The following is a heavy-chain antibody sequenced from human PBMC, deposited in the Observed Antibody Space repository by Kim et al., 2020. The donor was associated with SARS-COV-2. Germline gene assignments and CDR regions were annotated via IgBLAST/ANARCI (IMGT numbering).Heavy chain of an antibody. J-gene: IGHJ3*02. D-gene: IGHD2-15*01. V-gene: IGHV4-59*01. CDR2: IYYSGST. CDR1: GGSISSYY. CDR3: ARDRFYCSGGSCYLDAFD. Sequence: SETLSLTCTVSGGSISSYYWSWIRQPPGKGLEWIGYIYYSGSTNYNPSLKSRVTISVDTSKNQFSLKLSSVTAADTAVYYCARDRFYCSGGSCYLDAFD.